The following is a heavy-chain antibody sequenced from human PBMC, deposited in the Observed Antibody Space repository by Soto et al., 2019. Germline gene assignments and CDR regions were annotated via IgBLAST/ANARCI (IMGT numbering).Heavy chain of an antibody. Sequence: EVQLVESGGGLVQPGGSLRLSCAASGFTFRSYWMHWVRQTPERGLLWVSRINSDGSSTSYAASVKDRFTISRDNAKNKLYLQMNSLRAEDTAMYYCARYSTGGNDFDYWGQGTLVTVSS. J-gene: IGHJ4*02. CDR1: GFTFRSYW. D-gene: IGHD3-16*01. CDR2: INSDGSST. CDR3: ARYSTGGNDFDY. V-gene: IGHV3-74*01.